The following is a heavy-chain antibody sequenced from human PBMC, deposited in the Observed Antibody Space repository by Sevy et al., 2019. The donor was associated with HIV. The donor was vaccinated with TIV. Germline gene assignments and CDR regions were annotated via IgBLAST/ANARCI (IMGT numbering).Heavy chain of an antibody. Sequence: GGSLRLSCAATGFTFSNYAMRWVRQTPGKGLEWVAIIWSDGRFENHGDSVKGRFTISRDNSKNTLYLQMNNVRVEDTAVYYCARGGYYYDNAAYYALDSWGQGTLVTVSS. D-gene: IGHD3-22*01. CDR2: IWSDGRFE. CDR1: GFTFSNYA. J-gene: IGHJ4*02. CDR3: ARGGYYYDNAAYYALDS. V-gene: IGHV3-33*01.